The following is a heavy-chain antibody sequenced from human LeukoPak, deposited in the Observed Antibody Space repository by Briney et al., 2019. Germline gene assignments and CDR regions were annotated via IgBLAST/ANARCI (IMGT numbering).Heavy chain of an antibody. J-gene: IGHJ4*02. CDR2: ISYDGSNK. CDR1: GFTFSSYA. D-gene: IGHD2-15*01. V-gene: IGHV3-30*04. CDR3: ARDYCSGGSCYGQSDY. Sequence: GRSLRLSCAASGFTFSSYAMHWVRQALGKGLEWVAVISYDGSNKYYADSVKGRFTISRDNSKNTLYLQMNSLRAEDTAVYYCARDYCSGGSCYGQSDYWGQGTLVTVSS.